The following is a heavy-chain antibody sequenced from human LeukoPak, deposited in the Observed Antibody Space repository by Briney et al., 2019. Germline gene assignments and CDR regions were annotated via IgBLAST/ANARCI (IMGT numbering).Heavy chain of an antibody. J-gene: IGHJ4*02. CDR2: IRGSGNSI. D-gene: IGHD6-19*01. CDR3: ARESGSSGWYEGFDY. Sequence: TGGSLRLSWAASGFTFTIYSMNWVRQAPGKGLEWVSSIRGSGNSIYYADSGKGRFTIPRDNAKNSLYLQMNRLRAEDTAVYYCARESGSSGWYEGFDYWGRGTLVTVSS. V-gene: IGHV3-21*01. CDR1: GFTFTIYS.